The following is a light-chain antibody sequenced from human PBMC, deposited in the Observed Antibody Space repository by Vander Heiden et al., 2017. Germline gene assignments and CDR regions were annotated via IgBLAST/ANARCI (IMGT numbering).Light chain of an antibody. CDR3: QVWDTSSDHNYV. CDR1: NIGSKS. CDR2: DDS. J-gene: IGLJ1*01. Sequence: SYLLTQPPSLSLAPGQTATLTCGGNNIGSKSVHWYQQEPGQAPALLVYDDSDRRSGIPDRFSGSTTGNTATLIISSVEDGEEADDYCQVWDTSSDHNYVFGSGTKVTVL. V-gene: IGLV3-21*02.